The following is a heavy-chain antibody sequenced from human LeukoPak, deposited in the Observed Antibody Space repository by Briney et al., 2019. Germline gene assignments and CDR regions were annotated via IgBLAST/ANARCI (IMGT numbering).Heavy chain of an antibody. V-gene: IGHV3-53*01. CDR3: TRDWGFDNWFDP. CDR2: IYSGDST. D-gene: IGHD7-27*01. CDR1: GFTVRSNY. J-gene: IGHJ5*02. Sequence: GGSLRLSCAASGFTVRSNYMTWVRQAPGKGLEWDSVIYSGDSTYYADPVKGRFTISRDNSKNTLYLQMNSLRAEDTAVYYCTRDWGFDNWFDPWGQGTLVSVSS.